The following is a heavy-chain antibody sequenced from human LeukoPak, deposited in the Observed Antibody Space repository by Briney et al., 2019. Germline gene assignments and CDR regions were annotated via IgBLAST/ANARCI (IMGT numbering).Heavy chain of an antibody. CDR1: GFTFSSYG. J-gene: IGHJ6*03. D-gene: IGHD2-21*01. V-gene: IGHV3-30*03. CDR3: ARALGSYYPMDV. CDR2: ISYDGSNK. Sequence: GGSLRLSCAASGFTFSSYGMHWVRQAPGKGLEWVAVISYDGSNKYYADSVKGRFTISRDNSKNTLYLQMNSLRAEDTAVYYCARALGSYYPMDVWGKGTTVTVSS.